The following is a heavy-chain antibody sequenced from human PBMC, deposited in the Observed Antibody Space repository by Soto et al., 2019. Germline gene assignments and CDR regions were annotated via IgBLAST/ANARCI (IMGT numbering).Heavy chain of an antibody. CDR1: GFTFSGSA. V-gene: IGHV3-73*01. J-gene: IGHJ3*02. Sequence: EVQLVESVGGLVQPGGSLKLSCAASGFTFSGSAIHWVRQASGKGLEWVARIRDKGNNYATAYAASVKGRFTISRDDSKNTAFLQMNSLSTEDTAVYYCARLDAPGDRAFDIWGQGTMVTVSS. CDR3: ARLDAPGDRAFDI. CDR2: IRDKGNNYAT.